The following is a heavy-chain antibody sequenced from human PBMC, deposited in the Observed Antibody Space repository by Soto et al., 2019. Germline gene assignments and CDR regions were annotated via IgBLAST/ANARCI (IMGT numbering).Heavy chain of an antibody. CDR1: GFTFSSYG. D-gene: IGHD3-3*01. CDR2: ISYDGSNK. CDR3: AKEGLRFLEWYYYMDV. J-gene: IGHJ6*03. V-gene: IGHV3-30*18. Sequence: GGSLRLSCAASGFTFSSYGMHWVRQAPGKGLEWVAVISYDGSNKYYADSVKGRFTISRDNSKNTLYLQMNSLRAEDTAVYYCAKEGLRFLEWYYYMDVWGKGTTVTVSS.